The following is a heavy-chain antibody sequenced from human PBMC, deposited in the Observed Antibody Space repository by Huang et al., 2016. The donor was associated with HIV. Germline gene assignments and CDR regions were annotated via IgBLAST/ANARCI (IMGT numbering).Heavy chain of an antibody. J-gene: IGHJ4*02. CDR1: GFTFSSYA. Sequence: EVQLLESGGGLVQPGGSLRLSCAASGFTFSSYAMSWVRQAPGNGVELVSSITGRDSSSHYAASVKGRFTISRDNSKNTLYLQMNSLRAEDTAIYYCAKADSGAAAGSLVDYWGQGTLVTVSS. D-gene: IGHD6-13*01. CDR3: AKADSGAAAGSLVDY. V-gene: IGHV3-23*01. CDR2: ITGRDSSS.